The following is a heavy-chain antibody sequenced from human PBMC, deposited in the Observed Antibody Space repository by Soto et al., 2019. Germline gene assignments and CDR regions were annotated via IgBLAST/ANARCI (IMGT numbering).Heavy chain of an antibody. J-gene: IGHJ5*02. CDR3: ARDNGRRGASSGWYLMAPERASRVVLNWFDP. CDR2: IYYSGST. V-gene: IGHV4-31*03. D-gene: IGHD6-19*01. Sequence: QVQLQESGPGLVKPSQTLSLTCTVSGGSISSGGYYWSWIRQHPGKGLEWIGYIYYSGSTYYNPSLKSRVTISVDTSKNQFSLKLSSVTAADTAVYYCARDNGRRGASSGWYLMAPERASRVVLNWFDPWGQGTLVTVSS. CDR1: GGSISSGGYY.